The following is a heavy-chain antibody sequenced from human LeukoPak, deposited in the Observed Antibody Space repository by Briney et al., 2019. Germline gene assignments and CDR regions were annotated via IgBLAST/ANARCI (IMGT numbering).Heavy chain of an antibody. D-gene: IGHD6-13*01. J-gene: IGHJ3*02. CDR1: GFTFDDYG. Sequence: GGSLRLSCAASGFTFDDYGMSWVRQAPGKGLEWVSGINWSGGSTGYADSVKGRFTISRDNAKNSLYLQMNSLRAEDTALYYCARVSSSSWYPHGAFDIWGQGTMVTVSS. V-gene: IGHV3-20*04. CDR3: ARVSSSSWYPHGAFDI. CDR2: INWSGGST.